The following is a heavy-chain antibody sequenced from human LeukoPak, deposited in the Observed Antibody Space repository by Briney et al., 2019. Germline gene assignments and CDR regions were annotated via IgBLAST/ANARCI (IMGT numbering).Heavy chain of an antibody. D-gene: IGHD3-9*01. V-gene: IGHV3-30-3*01. CDR3: ARGYFDWLLSYFDY. CDR2: ISYDGSNK. CDR1: GFTFSSYA. J-gene: IGHJ4*02. Sequence: GGSLRLSCAASGFTFSSYAMHWVRQAPGKGLGWVAVISYDGSNKYYADSVKGRFTISRDNSKNTLYLQMNSLRAEDTAVYYCARGYFDWLLSYFDYWGQGTLVTVSS.